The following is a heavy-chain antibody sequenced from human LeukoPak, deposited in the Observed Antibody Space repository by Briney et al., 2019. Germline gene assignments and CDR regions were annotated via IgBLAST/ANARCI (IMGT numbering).Heavy chain of an antibody. D-gene: IGHD3-10*01. V-gene: IGHV3-21*01. Sequence: PGESLRLSCAASGLTFSSYTMNWVRLAPGKGREWVSSITTSSTYIYYADSVRGRFTISRDNAKNSLYLRMSSLRVEDTAVYYCARGEGYYASGSYYIDYWGQGTLVTVSS. J-gene: IGHJ4*02. CDR2: ITTSSTYI. CDR3: ARGEGYYASGSYYIDY. CDR1: GLTFSSYT.